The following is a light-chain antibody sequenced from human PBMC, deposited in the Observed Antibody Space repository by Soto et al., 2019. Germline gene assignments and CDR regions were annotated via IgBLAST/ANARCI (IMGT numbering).Light chain of an antibody. Sequence: QSALTQPPSASGSPGQSVTISCTGTSSDVGGYNYVSWYQQHPGKAPKLMIYEVSKRPSGVPHRFSGSKSGNTASLTVSGLQAEDEADYYCCSYADSNNVFGTGTKVTVL. V-gene: IGLV2-8*01. CDR1: SSDVGGYNY. CDR3: CSYADSNNV. J-gene: IGLJ1*01. CDR2: EVS.